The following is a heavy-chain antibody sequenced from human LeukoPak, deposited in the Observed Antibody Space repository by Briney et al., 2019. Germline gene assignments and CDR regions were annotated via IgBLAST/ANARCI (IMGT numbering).Heavy chain of an antibody. CDR1: GFIFHTYA. CDR2: ISGGASRT. V-gene: IGHV3-23*01. D-gene: IGHD4-17*01. J-gene: IGHJ4*02. Sequence: HTGGSLRLSCAASGFIFHTYAMSWVRQAPGKGPVWVSAISGGASRTYYADSVTGRFTISSDNSKNPLYLQMNALRREDTALYLCAKGGGRGDYDCTGRFSTHLDSWGQGTLVVLSS. CDR3: AKGGGRGDYDCTGRFSTHLDS.